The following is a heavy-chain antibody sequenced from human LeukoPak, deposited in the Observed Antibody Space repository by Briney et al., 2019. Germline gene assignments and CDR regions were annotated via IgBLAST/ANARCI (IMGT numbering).Heavy chain of an antibody. CDR2: IAGSDTTT. CDR1: GFAFSAYE. J-gene: IGHJ4*02. Sequence: GGSLRLSCLASGFAFSAYEMNWVRQAPGKGLEWVSYIAGSDTTTYYADSVKGRFTIFRDNAKNSLYLQMNSLRAEDTALYYCTTLGYHLDSWGQGTLVTVSS. CDR3: TTLGYHLDS. V-gene: IGHV3-48*03. D-gene: IGHD5-12*01.